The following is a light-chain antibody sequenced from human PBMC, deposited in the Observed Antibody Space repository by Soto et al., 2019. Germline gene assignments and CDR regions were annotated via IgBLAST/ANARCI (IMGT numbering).Light chain of an antibody. CDR2: AAS. CDR3: QKCNSSPLT. Sequence: IQMTQSPSSLSASVGDRVTITCRASQDISNYLAWYQQKPGKVPKLLIYAASTLQSGVPSRFTGSGSGTDFTLTISSLQPEDVASYYCQKCNSSPLTFGGGTKVEI. CDR1: QDISNY. V-gene: IGKV1-27*01. J-gene: IGKJ4*01.